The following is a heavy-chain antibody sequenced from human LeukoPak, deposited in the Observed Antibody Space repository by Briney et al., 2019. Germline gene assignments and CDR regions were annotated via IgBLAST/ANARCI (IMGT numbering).Heavy chain of an antibody. J-gene: IGHJ4*02. D-gene: IGHD2-2*01. CDR1: GGTFSSYA. V-gene: IGHV1-69*04. CDR2: IIPILGIA. Sequence: SVKVSCKASGGTFSSYAISWVRQAPGQGLEWMGRIIPILGIANYAQKFQGRVTITADKSTSTAYMELSSLRSEDTAVYYCARGGSTSFPFDYWGQGTLVTVSS. CDR3: ARGGSTSFPFDY.